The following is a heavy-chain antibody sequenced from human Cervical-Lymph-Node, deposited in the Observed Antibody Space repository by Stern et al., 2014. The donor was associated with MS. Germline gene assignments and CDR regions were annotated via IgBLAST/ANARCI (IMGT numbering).Heavy chain of an antibody. CDR2: ISYDGNNN. D-gene: IGHD2-8*01. V-gene: IGHV3-30*03. Sequence: VQLVESGGAVVQPGRSLRLSCAASGFTFSSYGMHWVRQAPGKGLEWVTVISYDGNNNYYAASVKGRFTISRDNSKNTLHLQMNSVTPDDTAIYYCARDYEDTSMLFDHWGQGTLVTVSS. CDR1: GFTFSSYG. J-gene: IGHJ4*02. CDR3: ARDYEDTSMLFDH.